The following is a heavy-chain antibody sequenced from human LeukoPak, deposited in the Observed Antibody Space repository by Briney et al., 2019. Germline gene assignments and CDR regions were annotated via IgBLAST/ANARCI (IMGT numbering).Heavy chain of an antibody. CDR2: MDPNNENT. J-gene: IGHJ4*02. CDR1: GYPFTAND. D-gene: IGHD6-25*01. Sequence: ASVKVSCKGSGYPFTANDINWVRQATGQGLEWMGWMDPNNENTGFAQKFQGRVTITRNTSISTAYMELSSLTSEDTAVYYCATGGIAAAPPEYWGQGTLVTVSS. CDR3: ATGGIAAAPPEY. V-gene: IGHV1-8*03.